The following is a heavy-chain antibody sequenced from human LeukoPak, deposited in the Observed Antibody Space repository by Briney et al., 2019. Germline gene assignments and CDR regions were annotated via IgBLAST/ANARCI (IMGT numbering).Heavy chain of an antibody. CDR3: AELGISMSGGV. Sequence: PGGSLRLSCAASGFTFSSYEMNWVRQAPGKGLEWVSYISSSGSTIYYADSVKGRFTISRDNAKNSLYLQMNRLRAEDTAVYYCAELGISMSGGVWGKETTVTISS. V-gene: IGHV3-48*03. D-gene: IGHD3-10*02. J-gene: IGHJ6*04. CDR2: ISSSGSTI. CDR1: GFTFSSYE.